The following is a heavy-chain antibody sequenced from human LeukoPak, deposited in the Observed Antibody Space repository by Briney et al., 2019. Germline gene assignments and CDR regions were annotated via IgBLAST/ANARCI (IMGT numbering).Heavy chain of an antibody. V-gene: IGHV4-31*03. CDR1: GGSISSGGYY. CDR3: ARGARQLVWDPFLWDY. Sequence: PSQTLSLTCTVSGGSISSGGYYWSWIRQHPGKGLEWIGYIYYSGSTYYNPSLKSRVTISVDTSKNQFSLKLSSVTAADTAVYYCARGARQLVWDPFLWDYWGQGTLVTVSS. J-gene: IGHJ4*02. CDR2: IYYSGST. D-gene: IGHD6-6*01.